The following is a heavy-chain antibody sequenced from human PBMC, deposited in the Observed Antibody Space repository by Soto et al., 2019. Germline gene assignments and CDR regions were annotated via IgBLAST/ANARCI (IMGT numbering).Heavy chain of an antibody. D-gene: IGHD2-2*03. J-gene: IGHJ6*02. CDR3: ARLNGYCISTNCHGYYGMDV. V-gene: IGHV4-30-2*01. CDR2: IYHSGST. Sequence: PSETLSLTCAVSGGSISSGGYFWSWIRQPPEKGMEWIGYIYHSGSTYYNPSLKSRVSISVDTSKNQFSLRLSSVTAADTAVYYCARLNGYCISTNCHGYYGMDVWGQGTTVTVSS. CDR1: GGSISSGGYF.